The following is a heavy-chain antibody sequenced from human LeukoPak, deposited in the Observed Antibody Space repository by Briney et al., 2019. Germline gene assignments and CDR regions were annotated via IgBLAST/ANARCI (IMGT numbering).Heavy chain of an antibody. CDR2: INGDGSTT. Sequence: GGSLRLSCAASGFTFSRYWMHWVRQVPGKGLVWVSLINGDGSTTNYADFVKGRFTISRDNAKNTLSLQVNSLRAEDTAVYYCATGNYYDSRIYYTFGYWGQGTLVTVSS. J-gene: IGHJ1*01. V-gene: IGHV3-74*01. D-gene: IGHD3-22*01. CDR3: ATGNYYDSRIYYTFGY. CDR1: GFTFSRYW.